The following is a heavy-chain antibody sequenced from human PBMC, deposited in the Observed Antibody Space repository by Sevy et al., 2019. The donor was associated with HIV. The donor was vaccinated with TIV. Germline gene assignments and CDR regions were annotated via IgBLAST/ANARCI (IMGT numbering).Heavy chain of an antibody. CDR2: INPNSGGR. V-gene: IGHV1-2*02. Sequence: ASVKVSCKASGYTFTGYYMHWVRQAPGQGLEWMGWINPNSGGRNYAQTFQGRVTMTRDTSISTAYMELSRLRSDDTAVYYCARDPGYYDSSGYYSLGMDVWGQGTTVTVSS. CDR1: GYTFTGYY. D-gene: IGHD3-22*01. J-gene: IGHJ6*02. CDR3: ARDPGYYDSSGYYSLGMDV.